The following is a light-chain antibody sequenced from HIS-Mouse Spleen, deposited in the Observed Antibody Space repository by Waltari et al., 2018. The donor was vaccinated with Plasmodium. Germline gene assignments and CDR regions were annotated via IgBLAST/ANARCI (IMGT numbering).Light chain of an antibody. CDR3: CSYAGSYTWV. CDR1: RSDFGGYNY. V-gene: IGLV2-11*01. J-gene: IGLJ3*02. CDR2: DVS. Sequence: QSALTQPRSVSGSPGQSVTIPCTGSRSDFGGYNYVSWYQQHPGKAPKLMIYDVSKRPSGVPDRFSGSKSGNTASLTISGLQAEDEADYYCCSYAGSYTWVFGGGTKLTVL.